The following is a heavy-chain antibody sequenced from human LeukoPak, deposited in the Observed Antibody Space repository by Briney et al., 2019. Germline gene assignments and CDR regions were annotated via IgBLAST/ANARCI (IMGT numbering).Heavy chain of an antibody. J-gene: IGHJ4*02. Sequence: GGSRRLSCEVSGFTFSSHAMGWVRQAPGEGLEWVSVISGGGGSTYYADSLKGRFTISRDNSKNTLYLQMNSLRAEDTAVYYCAKLPERWLQFYYFDYWGQGTLVTVSS. CDR2: ISGGGGST. CDR1: GFTFSSHA. CDR3: AKLPERWLQFYYFDY. V-gene: IGHV3-23*01. D-gene: IGHD5-24*01.